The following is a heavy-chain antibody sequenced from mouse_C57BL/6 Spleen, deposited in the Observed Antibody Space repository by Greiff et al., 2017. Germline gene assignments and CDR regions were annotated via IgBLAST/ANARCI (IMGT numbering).Heavy chain of an antibody. CDR1: GYTFTSYW. CDR2: IDPSDSET. V-gene: IGHV1-52*01. J-gene: IGHJ1*03. D-gene: IGHD1-1*01. CDR3: ARYQYYGSSYGYFDV. Sequence: VQLQQPGAELVRPGSSVKLSCKASGYTFTSYWMHWVKQRPIQGLEWIGNIDPSDSETHYNQKFKDKATLTVDKSSSTAYMQLSSLTSEDSAVYYCARYQYYGSSYGYFDVWGTGTTVTVSS.